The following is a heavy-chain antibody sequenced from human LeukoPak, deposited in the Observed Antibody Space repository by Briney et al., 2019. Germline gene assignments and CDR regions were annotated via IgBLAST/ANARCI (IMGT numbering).Heavy chain of an antibody. D-gene: IGHD3-10*01. CDR1: GYTFTSYG. Sequence: ASVKVSCKASGYTFTSYGISWVRQAPGQGLEWMGWISAYNGNTNYAQKLQGRVTMTTDTSTSTAYMELRSLRSDDTAVYYCARDYYGSGSYSDWTLSSYYYCMDVWGKGTTVTVSS. CDR2: ISAYNGNT. J-gene: IGHJ6*03. V-gene: IGHV1-18*01. CDR3: ARDYYGSGSYSDWTLSSYYYCMDV.